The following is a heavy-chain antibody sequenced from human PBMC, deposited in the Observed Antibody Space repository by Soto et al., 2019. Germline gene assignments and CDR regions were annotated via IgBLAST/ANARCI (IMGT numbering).Heavy chain of an antibody. CDR2: IYYSGST. CDR3: ASRMGSSSVYGMDV. Sequence: SETLALTCTVSGGSISSSSYYWGWIRQPPGKGLEWIGSIYYSGSTYYNPSRKSRVTISVDTSKIQFSLKLSSVTAAATALYYCASRMGSSSVYGMDVWGQGTTVTVSS. CDR1: GGSISSSSYY. J-gene: IGHJ6*02. V-gene: IGHV4-39*01. D-gene: IGHD6-6*01.